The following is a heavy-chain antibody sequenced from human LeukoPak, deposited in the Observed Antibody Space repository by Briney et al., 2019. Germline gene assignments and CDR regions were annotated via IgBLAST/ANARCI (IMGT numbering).Heavy chain of an antibody. Sequence: PGGSLRLSCAASGFAFRSYGMHWVRQAPGKGLEWVSSISSSSSYIYYADSVKGRFTISRDNAKNSLYLQMNSLRAEDTAVYYCARIDYYGSSGYRHYRFDYWGQGTLVTVSS. CDR1: GFAFRSYG. D-gene: IGHD3-22*01. CDR3: ARIDYYGSSGYRHYRFDY. J-gene: IGHJ4*02. CDR2: ISSSSSYI. V-gene: IGHV3-21*01.